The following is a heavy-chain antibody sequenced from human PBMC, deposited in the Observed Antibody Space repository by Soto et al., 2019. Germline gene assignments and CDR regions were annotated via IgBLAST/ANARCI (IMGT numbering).Heavy chain of an antibody. CDR2: ISYDGSNK. J-gene: IGHJ4*02. D-gene: IGHD4-17*01. CDR1: GFTFSSYA. Sequence: GGSLRLSCAASGFTFSSYAMHWVRQAPGKGLEWVAVISYDGSNKYYADSVKGRFTISRDNSKNTLYLQMNSLRAEDTAVYYCARNRMTTVVTPYSIYWGQGTLVTVSS. CDR3: ARNRMTTVVTPYSIY. V-gene: IGHV3-30-3*01.